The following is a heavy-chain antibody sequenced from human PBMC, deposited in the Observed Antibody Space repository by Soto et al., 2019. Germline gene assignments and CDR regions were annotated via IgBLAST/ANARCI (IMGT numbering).Heavy chain of an antibody. D-gene: IGHD6-19*01. Sequence: GAPVKASCKASGDTFTSYAMHWVRQAPGQRLEWMGWINANNGNTRYAQKFQGRVTMTRNTSTSTAYMELSSLRSEDTAVYYCARAVAGRHDAFDIWGQGTMVTVSS. J-gene: IGHJ3*02. CDR3: ARAVAGRHDAFDI. CDR2: INANNGNT. CDR1: GDTFTSYA. V-gene: IGHV1-3*01.